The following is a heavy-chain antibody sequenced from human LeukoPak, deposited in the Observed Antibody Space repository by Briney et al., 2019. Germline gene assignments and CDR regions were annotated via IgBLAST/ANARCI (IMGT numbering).Heavy chain of an antibody. D-gene: IGHD3-3*01. CDR2: FYPEDGER. CDR1: GYTLTELS. V-gene: IGHV1-24*01. Sequence: SAVNVSCKVSGYTLTELSMHWVRQAPGKGREGMGGFYPEDGERIYTQKLQGRGTMTEDTATDTAYIGLSSLRSEDTAVYYRATDDQELGRYYDFWSGYPSLDIWGQGTMVTVSS. CDR3: ATDDQELGRYYDFWSGYPSLDI. J-gene: IGHJ3*02.